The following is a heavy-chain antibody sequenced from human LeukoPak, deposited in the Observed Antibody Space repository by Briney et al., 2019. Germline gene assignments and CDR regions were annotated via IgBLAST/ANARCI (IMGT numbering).Heavy chain of an antibody. J-gene: IGHJ4*02. V-gene: IGHV3-7*04. CDR1: GFTFSSFW. CDR2: IKQDGSEK. CDR3: ARGEYYYDGGY. D-gene: IGHD3-22*01. Sequence: GGSLRLSCAASGFTFSSFWMSWVRQAPGKGLEWVANIKQDGSEKYYVDSVEGRFTISRDNAKNSLFLQMNSLRVEETVVYYCARGEYYYDGGYWGQGTLVTVSS.